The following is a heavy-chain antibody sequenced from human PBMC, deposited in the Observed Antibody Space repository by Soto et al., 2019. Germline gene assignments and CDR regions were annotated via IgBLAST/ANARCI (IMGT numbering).Heavy chain of an antibody. CDR2: MNPNSGNT. V-gene: IGHV1-8*01. CDR3: ARNSGYYTANWFDP. Sequence: GASVKVSCKASGYTFTSYDINWVRQATGQGLEWMGWMNPNSGNTGYAQKFQGRVTMTRNTSISTAYMELSSLRSGDTAVYYCARNSGYYTANWFDPWGQGTLVTVSS. D-gene: IGHD3-3*01. CDR1: GYTFTSYD. J-gene: IGHJ5*02.